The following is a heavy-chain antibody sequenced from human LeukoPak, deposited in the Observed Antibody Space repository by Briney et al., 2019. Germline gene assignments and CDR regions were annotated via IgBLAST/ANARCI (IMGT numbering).Heavy chain of an antibody. CDR3: ARSSRELGGYAPWELMPPFDY. J-gene: IGHJ4*02. Sequence: PGGSLRLSCAASGFTFSSYSMNWVRQAPGKGLEWVSSISSRSSYIYYADAVKGRFTISRDNAWNSLNMQMNSLRAEDTAVYYCARSSRELGGYAPWELMPPFDYWGQGTLVTVSS. D-gene: IGHD1-7*01. CDR2: ISSRSSYI. CDR1: GFTFSSYS. V-gene: IGHV3-21*01.